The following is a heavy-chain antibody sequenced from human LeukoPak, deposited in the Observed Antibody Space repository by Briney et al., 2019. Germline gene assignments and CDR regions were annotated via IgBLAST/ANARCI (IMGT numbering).Heavy chain of an antibody. CDR1: GGSFSGYC. CDR3: ARGRRITMVRGALAY. Sequence: SETLSLTCAVYGGSFSGYCWSWIRQPPGKGLEWIGEINHSGSTNYNPSLKSRVTISVDTSKNQFSLKLSSVTAADTAVYYCARGRRITMVRGALAYWGQGTLVTVSS. V-gene: IGHV4-34*01. D-gene: IGHD3-10*01. CDR2: INHSGST. J-gene: IGHJ4*02.